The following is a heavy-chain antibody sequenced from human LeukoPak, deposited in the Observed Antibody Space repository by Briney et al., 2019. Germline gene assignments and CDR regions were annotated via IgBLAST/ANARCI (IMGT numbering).Heavy chain of an antibody. CDR1: WFTFSSYE. CDR3: ASVHSGYDFFDY. J-gene: IGHJ4*02. D-gene: IGHD5-12*01. Sequence: GGSLRLSFAASWFTFSSYEINWVRQAPGKGLEGGSYISSSGSNIYYAHSVQGGSTLYRDNQKNSLYLQMNRLRDEDTAVYQCASVHSGYDFFDYWGQGTLVTVSS. V-gene: IGHV3-48*03. CDR2: ISSSGSNI.